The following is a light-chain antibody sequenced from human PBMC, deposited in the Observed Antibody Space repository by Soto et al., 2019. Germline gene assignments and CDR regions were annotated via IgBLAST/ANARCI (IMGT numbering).Light chain of an antibody. CDR2: DAS. J-gene: IGKJ3*01. V-gene: IGKV3-11*01. Sequence: ETVLTKSPATLSLSPGERATLSCRASQSVSTYLAWYQQKPGQAPRLLIYDASNRATGIPARFSGSGSGTDFTLIISSLEPEDFAVYYCQQRRKWPEFTFGPGTKVDIK. CDR3: QQRRKWPEFT. CDR1: QSVSTY.